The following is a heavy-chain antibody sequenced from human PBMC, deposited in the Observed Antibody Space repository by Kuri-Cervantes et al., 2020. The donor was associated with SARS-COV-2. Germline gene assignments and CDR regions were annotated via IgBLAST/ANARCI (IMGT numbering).Heavy chain of an antibody. CDR1: GCSISSYY. Sequence: SETLSLTCTVSGCSISSYYWSWIRQPPGKGLEWIGYIYYSGSTNYNPSLKSRVTISVDTSKNQFSLKLSSVTAADTAVYYCARHAGTYYDILTDYPSAEYFQHWGQGTLVTVSS. CDR2: IYYSGST. J-gene: IGHJ1*01. V-gene: IGHV4-59*08. D-gene: IGHD3-9*01. CDR3: ARHAGTYYDILTDYPSAEYFQH.